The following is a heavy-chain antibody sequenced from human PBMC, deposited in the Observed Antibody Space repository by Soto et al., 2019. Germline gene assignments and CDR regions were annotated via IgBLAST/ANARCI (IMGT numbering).Heavy chain of an antibody. CDR1: GYTFTNYG. D-gene: IGHD3-10*01. V-gene: IGHV1-18*01. J-gene: IGHJ5*02. CDR3: ARSSAVRGAYWLDP. Sequence: QVHLVQSGAEAKKPGALVSVSCKASGYTFTNYGVSWVRQAPGQGLEWMGWISGYNGNTNYAQKVQGRVTMTTDTSTSTAYMELRNLTFDDTAVYYCARSSAVRGAYWLDPWGQGTLVTVSS. CDR2: ISGYNGNT.